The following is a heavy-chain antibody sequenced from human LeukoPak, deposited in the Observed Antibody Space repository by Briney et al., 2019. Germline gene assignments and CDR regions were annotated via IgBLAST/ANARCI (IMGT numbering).Heavy chain of an antibody. CDR3: ASHRSSGWYDSTFDY. V-gene: IGHV3-21*03. J-gene: IGHJ4*02. CDR1: GFTFSSYS. Sequence: GGSLRLSCAASGFTFSSYSMNWVRQAPGEGLEWVSSISSGSSYIYYADSVKGRFTISRDNAKNSLYLQMNSLRAEDTAVYYCASHRSSGWYDSTFDYWGQGTLVTVSS. D-gene: IGHD6-19*01. CDR2: ISSGSSYI.